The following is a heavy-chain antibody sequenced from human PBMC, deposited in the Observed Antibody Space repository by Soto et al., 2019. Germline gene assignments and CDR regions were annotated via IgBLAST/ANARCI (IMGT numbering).Heavy chain of an antibody. V-gene: IGHV1-3*01. Sequence: ASVKVSCKASGYTFTSYAMHWVRQAPGQRLEWMGWINAGNGNTKYSQKFQGRVTITRDTSASTAYMELSSLRSEDTAVYYCARDGLGGGSYYYYYMDVWGKGTTVTVSS. CDR2: INAGNGNT. J-gene: IGHJ6*03. D-gene: IGHD3-16*01. CDR1: GYTFTSYA. CDR3: ARDGLGGGSYYYYYMDV.